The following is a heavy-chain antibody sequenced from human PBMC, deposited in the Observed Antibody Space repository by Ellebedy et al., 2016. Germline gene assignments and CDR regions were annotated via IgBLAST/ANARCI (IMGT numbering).Heavy chain of an antibody. J-gene: IGHJ4*02. CDR2: IYVGGST. CDR1: GFTVSNTY. V-gene: IGHV3-53*01. D-gene: IGHD5-18*01. Sequence: GGSLRLSCAASGFTVSNTYMGWVRQAPGKGLDWVSVIYVGGSTYYADSVKGRFIISRDHSKNTLFLQMNSLTVDDTAVYFCVKSGHSYAWSYWGQGTLVTVSS. CDR3: VKSGHSYAWSY.